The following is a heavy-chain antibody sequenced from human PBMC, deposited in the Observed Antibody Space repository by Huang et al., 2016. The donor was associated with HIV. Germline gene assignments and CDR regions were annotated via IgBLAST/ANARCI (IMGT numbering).Heavy chain of an antibody. D-gene: IGHD1-7*01. V-gene: IGHV3-21*01. CDR3: ARRYNWNYVAHGFDI. CDR1: GFTFSDYR. Sequence: EVQLVESGGGLVKPGGSLRLSCAASGFTFSDYRMSWVRQGPGKGMKWVSNISGSSSYIYYGDSVKGRFAISRENAKNLLFMQMNSLRAEDTAVYYCARRYNWNYVAHGFDIWGQGTMVTVSS. CDR2: ISGSSSYI. J-gene: IGHJ3*02.